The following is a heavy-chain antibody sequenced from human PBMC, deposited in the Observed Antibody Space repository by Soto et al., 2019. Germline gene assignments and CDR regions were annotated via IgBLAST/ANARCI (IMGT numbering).Heavy chain of an antibody. CDR1: GDSVSSNSAA. D-gene: IGHD2-15*01. Sequence: SQTLSLTCAISGDSVSSNSAAWNWIRQSPSRGLEWLGGTYYRSKWYNDYAVSVKSRITINPDTSKNQFSLQLNSVTPEDTAVYYCARAVYCSGGSCYDYYYGMDVWGQGTTVTVSS. CDR2: TYYRSKWYN. CDR3: ARAVYCSGGSCYDYYYGMDV. J-gene: IGHJ6*02. V-gene: IGHV6-1*01.